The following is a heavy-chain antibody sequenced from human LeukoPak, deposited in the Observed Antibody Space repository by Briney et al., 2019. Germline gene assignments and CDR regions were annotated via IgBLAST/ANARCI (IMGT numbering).Heavy chain of an antibody. CDR3: ARDHRVGAWDY. J-gene: IGHJ4*02. CDR1: GFTFSSYA. Sequence: HTGGSLRLSCAASGFTFSSYAMHWVRQAPGKGLEWVAVISYDGSNKYYADSVKGRFTISRDNSKNTLYLQMNSLRAEDTAVYYCARDHRVGAWDYWGRGNLVTVSS. V-gene: IGHV3-30-3*01. CDR2: ISYDGSNK. D-gene: IGHD1-26*01.